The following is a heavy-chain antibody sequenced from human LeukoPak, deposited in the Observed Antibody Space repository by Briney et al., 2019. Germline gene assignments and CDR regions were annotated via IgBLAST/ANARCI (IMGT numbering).Heavy chain of an antibody. CDR2: ISYDGSNK. CDR3: AREPPLATYYYVS. Sequence: GGSLRLPCAASGFTFSSYAMNWVRQAPGKGLEWVAVISYDGSNKYYADSVKGRFTISRDNSKNTLYLQMNSLRAEDTAVYYCAREPPLATYYYVSWGQGTLVSVSS. D-gene: IGHD3-10*02. CDR1: GFTFSSYA. J-gene: IGHJ5*02. V-gene: IGHV3-30*04.